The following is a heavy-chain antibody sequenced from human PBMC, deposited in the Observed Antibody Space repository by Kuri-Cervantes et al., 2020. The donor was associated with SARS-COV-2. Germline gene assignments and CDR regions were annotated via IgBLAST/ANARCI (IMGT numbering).Heavy chain of an antibody. CDR2: FDPEDGET. V-gene: IGHV1-24*01. CDR3: ATFRALAAAEGGDY. CDR1: GYTLTELS. J-gene: IGHJ4*02. Sequence: ASVKVSCKVSGYTLTELSMHWVRQAPGKGLEWMGGFDPEDGETIYAQKFQGRVTITADKSTSTAYMELSSLRSEDTAVYYCATFRALAAAEGGDYWGQGTLVTVSS. D-gene: IGHD6-13*01.